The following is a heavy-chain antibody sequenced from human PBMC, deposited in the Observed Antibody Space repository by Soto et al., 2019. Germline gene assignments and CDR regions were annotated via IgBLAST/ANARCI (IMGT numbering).Heavy chain of an antibody. D-gene: IGHD2-21*02. CDR3: VREDDGGDRDYYGLDV. V-gene: IGHV4-30-4*01. CDR1: GGSISYDHYY. Sequence: QVQLQESGPGLVRPSQTLSLTCTVSGGSISYDHYYWTWIRQPPGKVLEWIGYIHYSGSVFYNPSPQSPLSMSVDRSKNLFSLKLSAVTAADTAVYFCVREDDGGDRDYYGLDVWGQGTTVTVSS. CDR2: IHYSGSV. J-gene: IGHJ6*02.